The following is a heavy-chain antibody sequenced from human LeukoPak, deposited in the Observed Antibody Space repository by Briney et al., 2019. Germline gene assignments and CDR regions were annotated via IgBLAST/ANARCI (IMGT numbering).Heavy chain of an antibody. CDR2: ISGSGGST. V-gene: IGHV3-23*01. J-gene: IGHJ5*02. CDR3: AKGSKAAAGSRPYNWFDP. CDR1: VFTFSSYA. D-gene: IGHD6-13*01. Sequence: PGESLRLSCAASVFTFSSYAMSWVRQAAGKGLEWVSAISGSGGSTYYADSVKGRFTISRDNSKNTLYLQMNSLRAEDTAVYYCAKGSKAAAGSRPYNWFDPWGQGTLVTVSS.